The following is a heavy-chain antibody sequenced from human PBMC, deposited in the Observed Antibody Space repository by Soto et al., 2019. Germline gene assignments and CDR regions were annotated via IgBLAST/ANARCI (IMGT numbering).Heavy chain of an antibody. CDR2: IFHGGDT. CDR1: VGSISSTKW. CDR3: ASPDSGWKTFEAN. D-gene: IGHD6-25*01. Sequence: PXETPTLTFAFSVGSISSTKWWRCVRQPPGKGLEWIGEIFHGGDTNYNPSLKSRVTISVDKSKNQFSLNLSSVTAADTAVYYCASPDSGWKTFEANWGQGTQVSVSS. J-gene: IGHJ4*02. V-gene: IGHV4-4*02.